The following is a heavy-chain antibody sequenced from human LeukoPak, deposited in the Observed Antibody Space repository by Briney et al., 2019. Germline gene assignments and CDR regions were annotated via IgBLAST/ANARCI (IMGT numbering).Heavy chain of an antibody. Sequence: PSETLSLTCAVYGGSFSGYYWSWIRQPPGKGLEWIGEINHSGSTNYNPSLKSRVTISVDTPKNQFSLKLSSVTAADTAVYYCARLVAAAGVHDAFDIWGQGTMVTVSS. D-gene: IGHD6-13*01. CDR3: ARLVAAAGVHDAFDI. V-gene: IGHV4-34*01. CDR1: GGSFSGYY. J-gene: IGHJ3*02. CDR2: INHSGST.